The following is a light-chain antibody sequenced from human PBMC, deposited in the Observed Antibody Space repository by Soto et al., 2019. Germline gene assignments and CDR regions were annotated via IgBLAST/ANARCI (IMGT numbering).Light chain of an antibody. J-gene: IGKJ1*01. CDR3: QQYNSYSRT. CDR1: QSISSW. CDR2: DAS. Sequence: DIQMTQSPSTLSASVGDRVTITCRASQSISSWLAWYQQKPGKAPKLLIYDASSLESGVPSTFSGSGSGTEFPLTISSLQSDDFASYYCQQYNSYSRTFGQGTKVEIK. V-gene: IGKV1-5*01.